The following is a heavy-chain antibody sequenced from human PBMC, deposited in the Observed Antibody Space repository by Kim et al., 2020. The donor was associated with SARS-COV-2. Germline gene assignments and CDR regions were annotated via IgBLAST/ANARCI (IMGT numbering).Heavy chain of an antibody. J-gene: IGHJ4*02. V-gene: IGHV1-3*01. CDR3: AREENSGYDYNALDY. Sequence: SQKFQGRDTITTDTSASTAYRELSSLRSEDTAVYYCAREENSGYDYNALDYWGQGTLVTVSS. D-gene: IGHD5-12*01.